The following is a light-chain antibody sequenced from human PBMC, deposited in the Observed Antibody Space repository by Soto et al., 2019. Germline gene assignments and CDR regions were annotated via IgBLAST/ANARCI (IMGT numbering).Light chain of an antibody. Sequence: DIQITQSPSSVSASVGDRVTITCRASQNIDNWLAWYQHKPGKAPHLLIYSASTLQSGVPSRFSGSGSGTDYTLAISSLKPEDFATYYCQQCNSFPITFGQGTRLEI. CDR1: QNIDNW. V-gene: IGKV1-12*01. J-gene: IGKJ5*01. CDR3: QQCNSFPIT. CDR2: SAS.